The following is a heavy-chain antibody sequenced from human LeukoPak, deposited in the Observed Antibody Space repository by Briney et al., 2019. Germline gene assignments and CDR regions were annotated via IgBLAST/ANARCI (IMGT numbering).Heavy chain of an antibody. CDR2: IYHSGST. V-gene: IGHV4-30-2*01. CDR1: GGSISSGGYS. J-gene: IGHJ6*03. D-gene: IGHD5-24*01. Sequence: SETLSLTCAVSGGSISSGGYSWSWIRQPPGKGLEWIGYIYHSGSTNYNPSLKSRVTISVDKSKNQFSLKLSSVTAADTAVYYCASQMGPYYYYYYMDVWGKGTTVTVSS. CDR3: ASQMGPYYYYYYMDV.